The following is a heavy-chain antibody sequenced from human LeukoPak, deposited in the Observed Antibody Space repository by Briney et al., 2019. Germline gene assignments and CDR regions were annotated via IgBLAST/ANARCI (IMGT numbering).Heavy chain of an antibody. D-gene: IGHD3-16*02. CDR1: GGSIGTSAYY. V-gene: IGHV4-31*03. J-gene: IGHJ5*01. CDR2: ISDSGST. CDR3: ARGRYSYGWNDS. Sequence: PSQTLSLTCTVSGGSIGTSAYYWNWIRQHPGKGLEWIGFISDSGSTLYNPSLKSRVTISSDTSKDQFSLKLTSVTAADMAVYYCARGRYSYGWNDSWGQGTLVIASS.